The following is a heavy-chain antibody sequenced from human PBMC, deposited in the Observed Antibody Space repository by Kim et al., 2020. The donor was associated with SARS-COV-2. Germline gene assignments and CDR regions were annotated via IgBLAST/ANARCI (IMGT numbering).Heavy chain of an antibody. D-gene: IGHD1-26*01. J-gene: IGHJ4*02. CDR2: IWYDGSNK. CDR3: ARDGEWELLRAYYFDY. CDR1: GFTFSSYG. V-gene: IGHV3-33*01. Sequence: GRSLRLSCAASGFTFSSYGIHWVRQAPGKGLEWVAVIWYDGSNKYYADSVKGRFTISRDNSKNTLYLQMNSLRAEDTAVYYCARDGEWELLRAYYFDYWGQGTLVTVSS.